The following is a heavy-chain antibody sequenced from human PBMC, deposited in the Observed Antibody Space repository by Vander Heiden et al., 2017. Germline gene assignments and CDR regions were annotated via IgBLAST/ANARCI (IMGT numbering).Heavy chain of an antibody. CDR3: ARELEESSVSYFGGHDC. D-gene: IGHD6-19*01. Sequence: QVQLVASGGGVVQTGRSLRLSCAASGFTLSRYGMHWVRQAPGKGLEWVAVMSYDGSTKYYADSVKGRFTISRDNSKNTLYLQMNSLRPEDTAVFYCARELEESSVSYFGGHDCWGQGTLVTVSA. V-gene: IGHV3-30*03. J-gene: IGHJ4*02. CDR1: GFTLSRYG. CDR2: MSYDGSTK.